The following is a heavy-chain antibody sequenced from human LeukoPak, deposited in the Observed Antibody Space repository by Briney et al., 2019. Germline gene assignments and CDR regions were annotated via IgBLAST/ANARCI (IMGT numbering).Heavy chain of an antibody. J-gene: IGHJ4*02. CDR1: GGSIRSYY. D-gene: IGHD3-3*01. Sequence: SETLSLTCTVSGGSIRSYYWGWIRQPPGKGLEWIGYIYYSGSTNYNPSLKSRVTISVDTSKNQFSLKLSSVTAADTAVYYCARHLVLEWLLYLDYWGQGTLVTVS. V-gene: IGHV4-59*08. CDR2: IYYSGST. CDR3: ARHLVLEWLLYLDY.